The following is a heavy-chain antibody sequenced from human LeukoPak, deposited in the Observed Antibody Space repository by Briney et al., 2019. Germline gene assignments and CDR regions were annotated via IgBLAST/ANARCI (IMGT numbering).Heavy chain of an antibody. J-gene: IGHJ5*02. CDR3: ARDPGGLRVYGGNSEGWFDP. CDR1: GGSISSYY. CDR2: IYTSGST. Sequence: SETLSLTCTVSGGSISSYYWSWIRQPAGKGLEWIGRIYTSGSTNYNPSLKSRVTISVETSKNQFSLKLSSVTAADTAVYYCARDPGGLRVYGGNSEGWFDPWGQGTLVTVSS. V-gene: IGHV4-4*07. D-gene: IGHD4-23*01.